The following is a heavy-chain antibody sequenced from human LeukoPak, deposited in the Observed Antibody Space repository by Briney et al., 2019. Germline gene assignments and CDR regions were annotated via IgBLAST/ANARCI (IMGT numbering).Heavy chain of an antibody. J-gene: IGHJ3*02. CDR3: ARLRTYSQAFDI. CDR1: GGSISSSSYY. CDR2: IYYSGST. Sequence: PSETLSLTCTVSGGSISSSSYYSGWIRQPPVKGLEWSGSIYYSGSTYYTPSLKSRVTISVDTSKNHLSLKLSSVTAADTAVYYCARLRTYSQAFDIWGQGTMVTVSS. V-gene: IGHV4-39*02. D-gene: IGHD1-1*01.